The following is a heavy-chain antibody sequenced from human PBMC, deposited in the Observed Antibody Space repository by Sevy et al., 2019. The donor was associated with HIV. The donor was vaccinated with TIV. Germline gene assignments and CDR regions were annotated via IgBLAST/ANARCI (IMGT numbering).Heavy chain of an antibody. CDR2: IGGSADYT. V-gene: IGHV3-23*01. CDR1: GFTFSSYA. CDR3: ANKVSEYSYSDY. Sequence: GGFLRLSCVTSGFTFSSYAMSWVRQTPGKGLEWVSAIGGSADYTYHADSVKGRFTISRDNSKNTLYLQMNGLRADDTAVYYCANKVSEYSYSDYWGQGTLVTVSS. J-gene: IGHJ4*02. D-gene: IGHD5-18*01.